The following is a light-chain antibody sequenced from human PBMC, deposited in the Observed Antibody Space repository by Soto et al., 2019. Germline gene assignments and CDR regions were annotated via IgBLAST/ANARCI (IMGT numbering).Light chain of an antibody. Sequence: QSALTQPASVSGSPGQSITISCTGTSSDVGSYNLVSWYQQHPGKAPKLMIYENNKRPSGVSNRFSGSKSGNTASLTISGLHGDDEADYHCCSYAGSSTFVFGTGTKLTV. CDR3: CSYAGSSTFV. V-gene: IGLV2-23*01. J-gene: IGLJ1*01. CDR1: SSDVGSYNL. CDR2: ENN.